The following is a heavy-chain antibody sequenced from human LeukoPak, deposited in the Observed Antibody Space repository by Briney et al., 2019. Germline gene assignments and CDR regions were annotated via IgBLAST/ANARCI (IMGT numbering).Heavy chain of an antibody. Sequence: GGSLRLSCAASGFTFNSFAMHWARQAPGKGLEWVAVISDDGSNNFYADSVKGRFTMSRDNSKNTVYLQMNSLRAEDTALYYCVRTDGYYYGSGSSNFDYWGQGTLVTVSS. V-gene: IGHV3-30-3*01. J-gene: IGHJ4*02. CDR3: VRTDGYYYGSGSSNFDY. D-gene: IGHD3-10*01. CDR2: ISDDGSNN. CDR1: GFTFNSFA.